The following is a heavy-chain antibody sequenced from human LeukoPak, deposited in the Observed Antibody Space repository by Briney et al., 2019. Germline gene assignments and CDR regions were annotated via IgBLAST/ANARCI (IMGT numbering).Heavy chain of an antibody. D-gene: IGHD6-6*01. CDR2: IWYDGSNK. Sequence: PGRSLRLSCAASGFTFSSYGMHWVRQAPGKGLEWVAVIWYDGSNKYYADSVKGRFTISRDNSKNTLYLQMNSLRAEDTAVYYCAKDLRAARPEDAFDIWGQGTTVTVSS. J-gene: IGHJ3*02. CDR3: AKDLRAARPEDAFDI. V-gene: IGHV3-33*06. CDR1: GFTFSSYG.